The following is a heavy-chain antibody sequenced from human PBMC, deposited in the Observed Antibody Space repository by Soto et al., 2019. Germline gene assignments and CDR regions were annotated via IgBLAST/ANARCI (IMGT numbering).Heavy chain of an antibody. V-gene: IGHV1-2*02. CDR2: IHPNSGGT. D-gene: IGHD5-18*01. Sequence: QAQLVQSGAEGKKPGASVKVSCKASGYTFTGDYIHWVRQAPGQGLEWMGWIHPNSGGTNYAQKFQGRVTMTRDTSISTAYMELSRLLSDDTAVYYCARDHSLYFFDYWGQGTLVTVSS. J-gene: IGHJ4*02. CDR3: ARDHSLYFFDY. CDR1: GYTFTGDY.